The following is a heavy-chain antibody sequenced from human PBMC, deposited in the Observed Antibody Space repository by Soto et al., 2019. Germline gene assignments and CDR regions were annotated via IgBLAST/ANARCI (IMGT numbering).Heavy chain of an antibody. J-gene: IGHJ5*02. CDR2: IYYSGST. Sequence: SETLSLTCTVSGGSISSGDYYWSWIRQPPGKGLEWIGYIYYSGSTYYNPSLKSRVTISVDTSKNQFSLKLSSVTAADTAVYYCAREVSGVTIFGVPYTGNWFDPWGRGTLVTVSS. V-gene: IGHV4-30-4*01. D-gene: IGHD3-3*01. CDR1: GGSISSGDYY. CDR3: AREVSGVTIFGVPYTGNWFDP.